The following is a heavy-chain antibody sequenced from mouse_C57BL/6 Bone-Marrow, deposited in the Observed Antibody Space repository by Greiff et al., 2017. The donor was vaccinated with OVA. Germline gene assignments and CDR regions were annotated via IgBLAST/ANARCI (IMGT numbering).Heavy chain of an antibody. D-gene: IGHD2-4*01. CDR3: ARYIYDYTLYFDY. J-gene: IGHJ2*01. V-gene: IGHV7-3*01. CDR2: IRNKANGYTT. Sequence: VQLKESGGGLVQPGGSLSLSCAASGFTFTDYYMSWVRQPPGKALEWLGFIRNKANGYTTEYSASVKGRFTISRDNSQSILYLQMNALRAEDSATYYCARYIYDYTLYFDYWGQGTTLTVSS. CDR1: GFTFTDYY.